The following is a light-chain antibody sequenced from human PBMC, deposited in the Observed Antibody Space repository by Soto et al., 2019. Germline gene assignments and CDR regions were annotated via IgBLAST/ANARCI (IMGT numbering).Light chain of an antibody. CDR3: GTWDSSLSAWV. V-gene: IGLV1-51*01. CDR1: SSNIGDNF. Sequence: QSVLTQPPSVSAAPGQKVTISCSGSSSNIGDNFVSWYQHLPGTAPKLLIYDNNKRSSGIPDRFSGSKSGTAASLGITGLQTGDEADYYCGTWDSSLSAWVFGGGTKGPS. CDR2: DNN. J-gene: IGLJ3*02.